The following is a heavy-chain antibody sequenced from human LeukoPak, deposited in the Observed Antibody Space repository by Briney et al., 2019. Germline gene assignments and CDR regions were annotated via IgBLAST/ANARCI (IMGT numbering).Heavy chain of an antibody. J-gene: IGHJ4*02. D-gene: IGHD4-17*01. CDR3: GAGDSYYFDY. CDR2: IYYSGST. Sequence: SETLSLTCTVSGGSISGYYWSWIRQPPGTGLEWIGYIYYSGSTNYNPSLKSRVTMSVDTSKSQFSLKLSSVTAADTAVYYCGAGDSYYFDYWGQGTLVTVSS. V-gene: IGHV4-59*12. CDR1: GGSISGYY.